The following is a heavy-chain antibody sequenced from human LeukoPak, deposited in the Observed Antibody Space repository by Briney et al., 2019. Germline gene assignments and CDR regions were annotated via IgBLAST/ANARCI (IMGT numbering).Heavy chain of an antibody. V-gene: IGHV3-7*05. CDR3: ARDRLARTCDY. J-gene: IGHJ4*02. CDR2: IKQDGSEK. D-gene: IGHD3-16*01. Sequence: SGGSLRLSCAASGFTLSSSWMSWVRQAPGKGLEWVANIKQDGSEKYYVDSVKGRFTISRDNTKNSLSLQMNSLRAEDTAVYYCARDRLARTCDYWGQGTLVTVSS. CDR1: GFTLSSSW.